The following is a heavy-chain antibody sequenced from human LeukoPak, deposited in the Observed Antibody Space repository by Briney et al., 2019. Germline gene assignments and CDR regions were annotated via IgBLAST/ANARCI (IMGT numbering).Heavy chain of an antibody. J-gene: IGHJ6*02. CDR3: ARDLVRVGPVAGSAYYYGMDV. D-gene: IGHD6-19*01. V-gene: IGHV4-59*01. CDR2: IYYSGST. Sequence: SETLSLTCTVSGGSISSYYWSWIRQPPGKGLEWIGYIYYSGSTNYNPSLKSRVTISVDTSKNQFSLKLSSVTAADTAVYYCARDLVRVGPVAGSAYYYGMDVWDQGTTVTVSS. CDR1: GGSISSYY.